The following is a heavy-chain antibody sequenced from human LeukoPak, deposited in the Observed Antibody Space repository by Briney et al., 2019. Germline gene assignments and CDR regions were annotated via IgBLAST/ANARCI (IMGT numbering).Heavy chain of an antibody. V-gene: IGHV4-59*08. CDR1: GGSISSYY. D-gene: IGHD6-13*01. Sequence: SETLSLTCTVSGGSISSYYWIWIRQPPGKGLEWIGYIYYSGSTNYNPSLKSRVTISVDTSKNQFSLKLSSVTAADTAVYYCARSIAAAGDFDYWGQGTLVTVSS. J-gene: IGHJ4*02. CDR2: IYYSGST. CDR3: ARSIAAAGDFDY.